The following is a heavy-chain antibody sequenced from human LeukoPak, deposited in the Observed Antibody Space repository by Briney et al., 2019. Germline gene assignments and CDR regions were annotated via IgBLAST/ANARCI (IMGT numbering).Heavy chain of an antibody. CDR3: ARSTRRQNDAFDI. J-gene: IGHJ3*02. Sequence: PGGSLRLSCAASGFTFSSYSANWVRQAPGKGLEWVSSISERSSYISYADSMKGRFTISRDNAKNSLYLQMNSLRAEDTAAYYCARSTRRQNDAFDIWGQGTVVTVSS. CDR2: ISERSSYI. V-gene: IGHV3-21*01. CDR1: GFTFSSYS.